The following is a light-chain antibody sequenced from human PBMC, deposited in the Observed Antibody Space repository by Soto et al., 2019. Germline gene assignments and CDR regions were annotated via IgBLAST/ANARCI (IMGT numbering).Light chain of an antibody. V-gene: IGKV3D-15*01. CDR2: SAS. Sequence: EIVMTRSPATLSVSPGERATLSCRASQSVSSNFAWYQQKPGQAPRLLIYSASNRATGVPDRFSGSGSGTDFTLTISRLEPEDFAVYYCQQYDDALWTFGQGTKVDIK. CDR3: QQYDDALWT. J-gene: IGKJ1*01. CDR1: QSVSSN.